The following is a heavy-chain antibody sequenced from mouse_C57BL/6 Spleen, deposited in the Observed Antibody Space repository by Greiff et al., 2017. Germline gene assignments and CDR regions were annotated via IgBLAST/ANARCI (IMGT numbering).Heavy chain of an antibody. CDR2: IWPGGGT. J-gene: IGHJ1*03. V-gene: IGHV2-9-1*01. Sequence: VKLQESGPGLVAPSQSLSITCTVSGFSLTSYAISWVRQPPGKGLEWLGVIWPGGGTTNNSAPNSGLSICKDNSKSQVFLQMNSLQTDDTARYYCARELPYYYGSSQYWYVDDWGTGTTVTVSS. CDR3: ARELPYYYGSSQYWYVDD. D-gene: IGHD1-1*01. CDR1: GFSLTSYA.